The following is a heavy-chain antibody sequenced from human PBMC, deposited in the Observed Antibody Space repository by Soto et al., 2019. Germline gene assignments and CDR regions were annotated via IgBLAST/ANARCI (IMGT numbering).Heavy chain of an antibody. CDR2: INPTDSET. D-gene: IGHD4-17*01. V-gene: IGHV5-10-1*01. CDR1: GHRFTTYW. J-gene: IGHJ6*02. CDR3: ASPTMTSTSFYYAMDV. Sequence: GESLKISCKTSGHRFTTYWISWVRQMPGKGLEYMGKINPTDSETNYSTSFEGHVTFSVDRSTSTAYVRWNSLKASDTAMYYCASPTMTSTSFYYAMDVWGQGTTVTVSS.